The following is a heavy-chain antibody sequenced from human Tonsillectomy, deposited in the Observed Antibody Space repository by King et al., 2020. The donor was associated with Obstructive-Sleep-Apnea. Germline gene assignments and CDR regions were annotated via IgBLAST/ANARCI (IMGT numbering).Heavy chain of an antibody. D-gene: IGHD3-3*01. J-gene: IGHJ4*02. CDR2: ISGSGGST. CDR3: VKDRHYDFWSGPQLRY. CDR1: GFTFSSYA. V-gene: IGHV3-23*04. Sequence: VQLVESGGGLVQPGGSLRLSCAASGFTFSSYAMSWVRQAPGKGLEWVSAISGSGGSTYYADSVKGRFTISRDNSKNTLYLQMNSLRAEDTAVYYCVKDRHYDFWSGPQLRYWGQGTLVTVSS.